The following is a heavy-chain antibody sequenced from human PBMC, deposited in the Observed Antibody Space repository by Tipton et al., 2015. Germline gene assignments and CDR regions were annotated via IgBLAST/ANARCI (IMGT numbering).Heavy chain of an antibody. V-gene: IGHV5-51*01. D-gene: IGHD6-19*01. CDR3: AGHLGIAVPGAGDY. J-gene: IGHJ4*01. CDR2: IYPGDSTT. Sequence: SLRLSCQGSGYNFTNYWIGWVRQMPGKGLEWMGIIYPGDSTTNYRPSFQGQVTISADKSISTAYLQWSSLKASGTAMYYCAGHLGIAVPGAGDYWGHGTLVTVSS. CDR1: GYNFTNYW.